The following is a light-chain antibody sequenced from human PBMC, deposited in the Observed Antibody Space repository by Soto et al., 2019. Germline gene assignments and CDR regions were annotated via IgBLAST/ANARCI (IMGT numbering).Light chain of an antibody. V-gene: IGKV1-39*01. CDR3: QKYNSAPPT. Sequence: DIQMTQSPSSLSASVGDRVTITCRASQSISNFLNWYQQKPGKAPKLLIYAASSFQSGVPSRFSGSGSGTDFTLTISSLQPEDFATYYCQKYNSAPPTFAQGTKVDI. CDR2: AAS. J-gene: IGKJ1*01. CDR1: QSISNF.